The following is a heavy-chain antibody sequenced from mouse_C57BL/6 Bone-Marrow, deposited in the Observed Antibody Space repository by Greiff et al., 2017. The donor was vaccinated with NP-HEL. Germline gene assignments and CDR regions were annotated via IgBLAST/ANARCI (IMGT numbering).Heavy chain of an antibody. CDR1: GYTFTDYY. J-gene: IGHJ4*01. Sequence: EVQLQQPGPELVKPGASVKISCKASGYTFTDYYMNWVKQSHGKSLEWIGDINPNNGGNSYNQKFKGKATLTVDKSSSTAYMQLSSLTSEDSAVYYCARADYYDYDGAMDFWGRGTSATVYS. V-gene: IGHV1-26*01. CDR3: ARADYYDYDGAMDF. D-gene: IGHD2-4*01. CDR2: INPNNGGN.